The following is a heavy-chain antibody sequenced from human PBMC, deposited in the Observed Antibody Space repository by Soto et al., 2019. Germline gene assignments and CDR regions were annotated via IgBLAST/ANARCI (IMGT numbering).Heavy chain of an antibody. CDR2: ISYDGNNK. CDR1: GFKFSTYG. D-gene: IGHD1-26*01. J-gene: IGHJ6*02. CDR3: AKGLVGYVFGVQDYYFGMDV. V-gene: IGHV3-30*18. Sequence: QVQLVESGGGVVQPGRSLRLSCGASGFKFSTYGMHWVRQAPGKGLEWVAVISYDGNNKDYADSVKGRFTISSDNSKNRSDLQRNSLRAEDTGVCYCAKGLVGYVFGVQDYYFGMDVWGQGTTVAVSS.